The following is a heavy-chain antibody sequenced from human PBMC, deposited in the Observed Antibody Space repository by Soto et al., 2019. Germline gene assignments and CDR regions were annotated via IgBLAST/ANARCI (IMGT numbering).Heavy chain of an antibody. CDR2: INPNSGGT. Sequence: QVQLVQSGAEVKKPGASVKVSCKASGYTFTGYYMHWVRQAPGQGLEWMGWINPNSGGTNYAQKFQGWVTMTRDTSISTAYMELSRLRSDDTAVYYCARVWNSSSWLIDAFDIWGQGTMVTVSS. V-gene: IGHV1-2*04. CDR3: ARVWNSSSWLIDAFDI. D-gene: IGHD6-13*01. CDR1: GYTFTGYY. J-gene: IGHJ3*02.